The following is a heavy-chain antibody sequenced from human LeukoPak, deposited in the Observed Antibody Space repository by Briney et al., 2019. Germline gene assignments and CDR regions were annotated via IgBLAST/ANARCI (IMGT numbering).Heavy chain of an antibody. Sequence: GESLKISCKGSGYSFTSYWIGWVRQMPGKGLEWMGIIYPGDSDTRYSPSSQGQVTISADKSISTAYLQWSSLKASDTAMYYCARSEGYCSGGSCYGGYYFDYWGQGTLVTVSS. CDR3: ARSEGYCSGGSCYGGYYFDY. J-gene: IGHJ4*02. CDR2: IYPGDSDT. V-gene: IGHV5-51*01. D-gene: IGHD2-15*01. CDR1: GYSFTSYW.